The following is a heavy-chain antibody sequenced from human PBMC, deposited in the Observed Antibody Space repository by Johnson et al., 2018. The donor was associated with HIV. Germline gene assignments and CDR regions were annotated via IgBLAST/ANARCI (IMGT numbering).Heavy chain of an antibody. D-gene: IGHD5-18*01. CDR3: ARAYSYGAFDI. CDR2: IWYAGSNK. V-gene: IGHV3-33*01. J-gene: IGHJ3*02. Sequence: QVQLVESGGGLVQPGRSLRLSCAASGFTFRSYGLHWFRPSPGKGLESVAVIWYAGSNKYYEDSVWGRFTLSSDNSQNTLYLQMNSLRAEDTAVYFCARAYSYGAFDIWGLGTKVTVSS. CDR1: GFTFRSYG.